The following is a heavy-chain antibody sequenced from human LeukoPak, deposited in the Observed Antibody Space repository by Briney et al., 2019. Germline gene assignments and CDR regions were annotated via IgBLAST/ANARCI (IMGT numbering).Heavy chain of an antibody. CDR2: ISSSSSYI. V-gene: IGHV3-21*01. CDR3: ARDVVPYYDSSVARYKDY. Sequence: PGGSLRLSCAASGFTFSSYSMYWVRQAPGKGLEWVSSISSSSSYIYYADSVKGRFTISRDNAKNSLYLQMNSLRAEDTAMYYCARDVVPYYDSSVARYKDYWGQGTLVTVSS. CDR1: GFTFSSYS. J-gene: IGHJ4*02. D-gene: IGHD3-22*01.